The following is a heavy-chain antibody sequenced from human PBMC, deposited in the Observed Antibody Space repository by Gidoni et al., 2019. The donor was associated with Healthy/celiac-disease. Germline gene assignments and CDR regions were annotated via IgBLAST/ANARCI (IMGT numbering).Heavy chain of an antibody. CDR2: IKQDGSEK. D-gene: IGHD3-10*01. CDR3: ARALWFGV. V-gene: IGHV3-7*01. Sequence: EVQLVESGGGLVQRGGSLRLSCPASGFTFSSYCMSWVRQAPGKGLEWVANIKQDGSEKYYVDSVKGRFTISRDNAKNSLYLQMNSLRAEDTAVYYCARALWFGVWGQGTLVTVSS. J-gene: IGHJ4*02. CDR1: GFTFSSYC.